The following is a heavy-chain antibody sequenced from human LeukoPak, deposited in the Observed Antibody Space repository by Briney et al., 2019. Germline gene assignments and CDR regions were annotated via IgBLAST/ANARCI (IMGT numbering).Heavy chain of an antibody. CDR2: IYTSGST. J-gene: IGHJ4*02. CDR3: ASRAAARPFVY. Sequence: PSETLSLTCTVSGGSISSGSYYWSWIRQPAGKGLEWIGRIYTSGSTYYNPSLKSRVTISVDTSKNQFSLKLSSVTAADTAVYYCASRAAARPFVYWGQGTLVTVSS. D-gene: IGHD6-6*01. CDR1: GGSISSGSYY. V-gene: IGHV4-61*02.